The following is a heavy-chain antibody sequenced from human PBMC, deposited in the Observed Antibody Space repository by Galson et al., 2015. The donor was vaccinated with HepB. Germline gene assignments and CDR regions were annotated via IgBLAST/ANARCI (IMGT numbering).Heavy chain of an antibody. V-gene: IGHV3-30-3*01. D-gene: IGHD1-26*01. Sequence: SLRLSCAASGFTFSSYAMHWVRQAPGKGLEWVAVISYDGSNKYYADSVKGRFTISRSNAKNTVYLQMNNLRVDDTAMYYCTRGGVDYWGQGTLVTVSP. CDR2: ISYDGSNK. CDR1: GFTFSSYA. CDR3: TRGGVDY. J-gene: IGHJ4*02.